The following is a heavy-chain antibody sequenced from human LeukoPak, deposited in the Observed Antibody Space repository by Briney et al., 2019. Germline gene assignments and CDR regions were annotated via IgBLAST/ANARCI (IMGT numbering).Heavy chain of an antibody. CDR2: IYYSGST. Sequence: SQTLSLTCTVSGGSISSGGYYWSWIRQHPGKDLEWIGYIYYSGSTYYNPSLKSRVTISVDTSKNQFSLKLSSVTAADTAVYYCARESRGAVADGESIDYWGQGTLVTVSS. V-gene: IGHV4-31*03. CDR1: GGSISSGGYY. J-gene: IGHJ4*02. D-gene: IGHD6-19*01. CDR3: ARESRGAVADGESIDY.